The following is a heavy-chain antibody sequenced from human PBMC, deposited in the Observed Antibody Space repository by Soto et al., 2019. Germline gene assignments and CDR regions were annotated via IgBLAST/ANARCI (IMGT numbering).Heavy chain of an antibody. V-gene: IGHV3-72*01. Sequence: SLRLSCAASGFTFSDHYMDWVRQAPGKGLEWVGRSRNKANSYTTDYAASVKGRFTISRDNSKNSLYLQMNSLKTEDTAVYYCVRDDPGLGIDNWGLGTLVTVSS. CDR2: SRNKANSYTT. D-gene: IGHD1-26*01. CDR1: GFTFSDHY. J-gene: IGHJ4*02. CDR3: VRDDPGLGIDN.